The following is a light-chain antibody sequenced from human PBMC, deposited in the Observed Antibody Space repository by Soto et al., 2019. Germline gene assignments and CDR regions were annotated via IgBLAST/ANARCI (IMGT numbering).Light chain of an antibody. CDR3: AAWDDNLNAYV. J-gene: IGLJ1*01. Sequence: QSVLTQSPSVSGTPGQRVTISCSGGSSNIGNHFVYWHQQLPGMAPRLLIYKNGQRPSGIPDRFSGSKSGTSASLAISGLRSEDEADYYCAAWDDNLNAYVFGSGTKLTVL. CDR1: SSNIGNHF. V-gene: IGLV1-47*01. CDR2: KNG.